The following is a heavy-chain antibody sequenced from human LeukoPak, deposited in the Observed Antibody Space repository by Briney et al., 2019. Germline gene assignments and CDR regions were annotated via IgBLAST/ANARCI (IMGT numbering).Heavy chain of an antibody. CDR1: GYTFTVYY. Sequence: ASVKVSCKASGYTFTVYYMHWVRQAPGQGLEWMGWINPNSGGTNYAQKFQGRVTMTRDTSISTAYMELSRLRSDDTAVYYCASDLVGGSVDGFDYWGQGTLVTVSS. CDR2: INPNSGGT. V-gene: IGHV1-2*02. D-gene: IGHD2-15*01. CDR3: ASDLVGGSVDGFDY. J-gene: IGHJ4*02.